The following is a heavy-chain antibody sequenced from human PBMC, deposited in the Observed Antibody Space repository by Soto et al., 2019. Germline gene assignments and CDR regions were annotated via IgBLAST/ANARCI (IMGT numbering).Heavy chain of an antibody. CDR2: IIPIFGTA. CDR3: ARGFDSSGYYYYYYYGMDV. J-gene: IGHJ6*02. D-gene: IGHD3-22*01. Sequence: SPVNRSRKASGGALSSSPGSRGRHTTRQGHKWMGGIIPIFGTANYAQKFQGRVTITADESTSTAYMELSSLRSEDTAVYYCARGFDSSGYYYYYYYGMDVWGQGTTVTVSS. CDR1: GGALSSSP. V-gene: IGHV1-69*13.